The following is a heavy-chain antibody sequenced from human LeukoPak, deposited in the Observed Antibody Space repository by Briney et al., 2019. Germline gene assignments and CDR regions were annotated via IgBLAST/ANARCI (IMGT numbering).Heavy chain of an antibody. V-gene: IGHV4-61*02. CDR1: GGSISSGSYY. CDR3: ASDLYDSSGYYGSYWFDP. D-gene: IGHD3-22*01. J-gene: IGHJ5*02. CDR2: IHTSGST. Sequence: TLSLTCTVSGGSISSGSYYWSWIRQPAGKGLEWIGRIHTSGSTNYNPSLKSRVTISVDTSKNQFSLKLSSVTAADTAVYYCASDLYDSSGYYGSYWFDPWGQGTLVTVSS.